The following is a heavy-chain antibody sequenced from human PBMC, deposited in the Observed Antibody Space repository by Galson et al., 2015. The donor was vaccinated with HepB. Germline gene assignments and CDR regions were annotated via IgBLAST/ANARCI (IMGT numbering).Heavy chain of an antibody. CDR3: ARGLQFDFYYYYARDV. V-gene: IGHV3-7*01. CDR1: GFTFSNSY. Sequence: SLRLSCAASGFTFSNSYMSWVRQAPGKGLEWVANINQGGSEIYYVGSVKGRFTISRDNAKNSLYLQMDSLGADDTAMYYCARGLQFDFYYYYARDVWGQGTTVTVSS. D-gene: IGHD2/OR15-2a*01. J-gene: IGHJ6*02. CDR2: INQGGSEI.